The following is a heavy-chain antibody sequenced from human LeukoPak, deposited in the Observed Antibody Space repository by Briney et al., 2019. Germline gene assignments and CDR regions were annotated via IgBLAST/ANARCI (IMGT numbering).Heavy chain of an antibody. J-gene: IGHJ4*02. CDR3: ARIPGGYSSNWYYFDY. D-gene: IGHD6-13*01. V-gene: IGHV4-59*01. Sequence: SETLSLTCTVSGGSISTYYWSWIRQPPGKGLEWIGYIYYSGSTNYNPSLKSRVTISVDTSKNQFSLKLSSVTAADTAVYYWARIPGGYSSNWYYFDYWGQGTLVTVSS. CDR1: GGSISTYY. CDR2: IYYSGST.